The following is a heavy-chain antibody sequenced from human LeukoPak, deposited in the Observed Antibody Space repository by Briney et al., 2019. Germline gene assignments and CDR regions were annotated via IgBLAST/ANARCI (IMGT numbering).Heavy chain of an antibody. CDR3: ATKGPRRGYFDY. Sequence: SETLSLTRTVSGGSVSSDSYYWSWIRQPPGKGLERIGYIYYTGSTNYNPSLKSRVTISVDMSKNQFSLKLTSVTAADTAVYYCATKGPRRGYFDYWGQGTLVAVSS. J-gene: IGHJ4*02. CDR2: IYYTGST. CDR1: GGSVSSDSYY. V-gene: IGHV4-61*01.